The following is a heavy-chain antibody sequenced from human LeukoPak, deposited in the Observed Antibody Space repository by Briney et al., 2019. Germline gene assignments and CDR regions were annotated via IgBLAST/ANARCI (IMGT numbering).Heavy chain of an antibody. V-gene: IGHV3-73*01. CDR2: IKSNTNSYAT. CDR1: GFTFSGSP. Sequence: GGSLKLSCAASGFTFSGSPMHWVRQASGKGLEWVGRIKSNTNSYATAYAASVKGRITISRDDSKNTAYLQMNSLRTEDTAVYYCTRQSIDLDCSATYCSNWFDPWGQGTLVTVSS. J-gene: IGHJ5*02. D-gene: IGHD2-15*01. CDR3: TRQSIDLDCSATYCSNWFDP.